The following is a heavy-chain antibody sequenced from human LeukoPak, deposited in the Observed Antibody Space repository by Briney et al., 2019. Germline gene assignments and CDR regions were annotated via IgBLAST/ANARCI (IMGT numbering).Heavy chain of an antibody. CDR3: ARKPGDGMDV. CDR1: GFTFSSYE. J-gene: IGHJ6*04. Sequence: GGSVRLSCVASGFTFSSYEMNWVRQAPGKGLEGVSYISSSGSNIYYADSVKGRFTISRDNAKNSLYLQMNSLRAEDTAVYYCARKPGDGMDVWGKATTVTLPS. D-gene: IGHD3-10*01. V-gene: IGHV3-48*03. CDR2: ISSSGSNI.